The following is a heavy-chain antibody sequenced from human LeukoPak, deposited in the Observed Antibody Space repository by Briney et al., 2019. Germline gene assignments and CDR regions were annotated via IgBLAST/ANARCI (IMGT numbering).Heavy chain of an antibody. V-gene: IGHV3-30*03. Sequence: GGSLRLSCAASGFTFSSYGMHWVRQAPGKGLEWVAVISYDGSNKYYADSVKGRFTISRDNAKNSLYLQMNSLRAEDTAVYYCARGGRMATIELFDYWGQGTLVTVSS. CDR3: ARGGRMATIELFDY. D-gene: IGHD5-24*01. J-gene: IGHJ4*02. CDR2: ISYDGSNK. CDR1: GFTFSSYG.